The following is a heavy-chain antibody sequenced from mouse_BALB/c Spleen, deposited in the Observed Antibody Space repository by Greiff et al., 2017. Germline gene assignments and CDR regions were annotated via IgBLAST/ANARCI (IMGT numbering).Heavy chain of an antibody. D-gene: IGHD2-10*01. Sequence: EVQLHQSGAELVKPGASVKLSCTATGFTIKDTWIQWVKQRPGQGLEWIGGILPANGSTNYNQKFKGKATLTADTSSNTAYMQLSSLTSEDSAVYYGAGPTPYCMDYWGQGTTVTVSS. CDR2: ILPANGST. CDR1: GFTIKDTW. V-gene: IGHV14-3*02. CDR3: AGPTPYCMDY. J-gene: IGHJ4*01.